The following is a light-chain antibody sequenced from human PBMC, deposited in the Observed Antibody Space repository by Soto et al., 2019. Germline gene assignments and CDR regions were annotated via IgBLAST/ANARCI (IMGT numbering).Light chain of an antibody. CDR3: QQYYGAPFT. CDR2: WAS. Sequence: DNVMTQSPDSLTVSLGERATINCKSSQSVLYSSNNKNYLAWYQQKPGQSPKLLIYWASTRETGVPDRFSGSGSGTDFTLTISSLQAEDVAVYYCQQYYGAPFTFGGGTKVEIK. CDR1: QSVLYSSNNKNY. J-gene: IGKJ4*01. V-gene: IGKV4-1*01.